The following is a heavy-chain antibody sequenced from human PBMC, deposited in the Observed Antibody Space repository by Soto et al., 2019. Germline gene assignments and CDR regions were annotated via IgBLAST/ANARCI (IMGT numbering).Heavy chain of an antibody. CDR1: GYTFTSYG. CDR3: ASVGGIAAAGNGYYYYGMDV. D-gene: IGHD6-13*01. V-gene: IGHV1-18*01. CDR2: INAYNGNT. J-gene: IGHJ6*02. Sequence: GASVKVSCKASGYTFTSYGISWVRQAPGQGLEWMGWINAYNGNTNYAQKFQGRVTMTRNTSISTAYMELSSLRSEDTAVYYCASVGGIAAAGNGYYYYGMDVWGQGTTVTVS.